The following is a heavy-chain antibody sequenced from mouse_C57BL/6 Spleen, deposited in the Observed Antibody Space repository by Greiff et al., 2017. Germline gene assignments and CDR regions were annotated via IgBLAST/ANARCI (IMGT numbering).Heavy chain of an antibody. CDR1: GYTFTDYY. J-gene: IGHJ2*01. D-gene: IGHD6-1*01. CDR3: ARRKLNFDY. CDR2: INPNNGGT. V-gene: IGHV1-26*01. Sequence: EVQLQQSGPELVKPGASVKISCKASGYTFTDYYMNWVKQSHGKSLEWIGDINPNNGGTSYNQKFKGKATLTVDKSSSTAYMELRSLTSEDSAVXYCARRKLNFDYWGQGTTLTVSS.